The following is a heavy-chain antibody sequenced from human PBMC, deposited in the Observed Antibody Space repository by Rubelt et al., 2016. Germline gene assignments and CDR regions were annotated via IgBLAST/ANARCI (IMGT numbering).Heavy chain of an antibody. CDR3: AKDRSVSGRGGLDY. D-gene: IGHD6-19*01. CDR2: ISYDGSNK. J-gene: IGHJ4*02. V-gene: IGHV3-30*18. Sequence: GKGLEWVTVISYDGSNKYYADSVKGRFTISRVNSKNTLYLQMNSLRAEDTTMYYCAKDRSVSGRGGLDYWGQGTLVTVSS.